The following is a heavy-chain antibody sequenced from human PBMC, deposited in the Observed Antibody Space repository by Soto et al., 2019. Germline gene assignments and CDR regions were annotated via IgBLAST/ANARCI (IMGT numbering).Heavy chain of an antibody. CDR3: ARDLGTTAAMGYYYYGMDV. CDR1: GYSFANYW. V-gene: IGHV5-51*01. Sequence: GESLKISCKGSGYSFANYWLAWVRQVPGKGLEYMGIIYPDEFHSTYGPSFEGQVTISADTSISTAYLQWSSLKASDTAIYYCARDLGTTAAMGYYYYGMDVWGQGTTVTVSS. D-gene: IGHD2-2*01. J-gene: IGHJ6*02. CDR2: IYPDEFHS.